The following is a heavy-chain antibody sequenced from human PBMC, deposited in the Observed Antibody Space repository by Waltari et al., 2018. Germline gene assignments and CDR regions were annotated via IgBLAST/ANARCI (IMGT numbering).Heavy chain of an antibody. CDR3: AKGTDYGIAAIGDY. D-gene: IGHD6-13*01. J-gene: IGHJ4*02. V-gene: IGHV3-23*01. CDR2: ISGSGGST. Sequence: EVQLLESGGGLVQPGGSLRLSCAASGFTFSSYAMSWVRQAPGKGLEWVSAISGSGGSTYYADSVKDRFTISRDNSKNTLYLQMNSLRAEDTAVYYCAKGTDYGIAAIGDYWGQGTLVTVSS. CDR1: GFTFSSYA.